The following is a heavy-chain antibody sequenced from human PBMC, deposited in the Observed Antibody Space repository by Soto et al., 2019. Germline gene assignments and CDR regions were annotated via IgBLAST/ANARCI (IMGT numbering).Heavy chain of an antibody. Sequence: PSETLSLTCTVSGDSISGGASFWSWIRQPPGKGLEWIANVYYSGSSYYNPSLKSRLTISVDTSKNQFSLKLSSVTAADTAVYYCARGPRYCSSTSCYFHPENYYGMDVWGQGTTVTVSS. J-gene: IGHJ6*02. CDR3: ARGPRYCSSTSCYFHPENYYGMDV. CDR1: GDSISGGASF. D-gene: IGHD2-2*01. CDR2: VYYSGSS. V-gene: IGHV4-30-4*01.